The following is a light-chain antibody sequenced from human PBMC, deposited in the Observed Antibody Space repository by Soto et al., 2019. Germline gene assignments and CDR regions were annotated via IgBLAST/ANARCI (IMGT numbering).Light chain of an antibody. CDR1: SSDIGAYNR. CDR3: NSFTTSDTYV. V-gene: IGLV2-18*02. J-gene: IGLJ1*01. Sequence: QSVLTQPPSVSGSHVQSVTISCTGTSSDIGAYNRVSWYQQSPGAAPKLMICDVNNRPSGVPERFSGSKSGNTASLTIFGLQAEDEADYYCNSFTTSDTYVFGTGTKVTVL. CDR2: DVN.